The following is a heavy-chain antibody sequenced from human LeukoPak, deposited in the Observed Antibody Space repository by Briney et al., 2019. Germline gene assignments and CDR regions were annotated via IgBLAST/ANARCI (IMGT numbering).Heavy chain of an antibody. Sequence: EGSLRLSCAASGFTFRTYGMHWVRQAPGKGLEWVAVIWYDGSNKYKADSVEGRFTISRDNSKNTVYLEMNSLRVEDTAVYYCARDRGYTYGHPLGYWGQGTLVTVSS. J-gene: IGHJ4*02. CDR2: IWYDGSNK. V-gene: IGHV3-33*01. CDR1: GFTFRTYG. CDR3: ARDRGYTYGHPLGY. D-gene: IGHD5-18*01.